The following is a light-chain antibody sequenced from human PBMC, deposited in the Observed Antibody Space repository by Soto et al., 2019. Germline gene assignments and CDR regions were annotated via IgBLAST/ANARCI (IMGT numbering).Light chain of an antibody. CDR1: TGSIASNF. Sequence: NFMLTQPHSVSASPGKTVIISCTRSTGSIASNFVQWYQQRPGSAPTTLIYEDHQRLSGVPARFSGSTDRSSNSASLTISGLRTEDEADYYCQSYDMYKNWVFGGGTKVTVL. J-gene: IGLJ3*02. CDR3: QSYDMYKNWV. V-gene: IGLV6-57*04. CDR2: EDH.